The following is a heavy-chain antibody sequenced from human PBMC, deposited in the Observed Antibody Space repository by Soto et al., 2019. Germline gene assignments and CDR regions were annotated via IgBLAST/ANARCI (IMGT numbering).Heavy chain of an antibody. CDR3: ASRLAMVRGVIIDYYYGMDV. Sequence: SVKVSCKASGGTFSSYAISWVRQAPGQGLEWMGGIIPIFGTANYAQKFQGRVTITADESTSTAYMELSSLRSEDTAVYYCASRLAMVRGVIIDYYYGMDVWGQGTTVTVSS. CDR2: IIPIFGTA. V-gene: IGHV1-69*13. J-gene: IGHJ6*02. D-gene: IGHD3-10*01. CDR1: GGTFSSYA.